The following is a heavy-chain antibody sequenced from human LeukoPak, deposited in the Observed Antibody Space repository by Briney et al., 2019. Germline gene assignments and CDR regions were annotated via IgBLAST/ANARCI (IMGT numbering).Heavy chain of an antibody. Sequence: GESLKISCKGSGYRFNAYWIAWVRQMPGKGLEWMGIIYPDDSDTRYSPSFQGQVTISADKSVRTAYLQWSSLKASDTAMYYCARPNITPYYDSRGYDAFDVWGQGTMVTVSS. D-gene: IGHD3-22*01. CDR3: ARPNITPYYDSRGYDAFDV. J-gene: IGHJ3*01. CDR1: GYRFNAYW. V-gene: IGHV5-51*01. CDR2: IYPDDSDT.